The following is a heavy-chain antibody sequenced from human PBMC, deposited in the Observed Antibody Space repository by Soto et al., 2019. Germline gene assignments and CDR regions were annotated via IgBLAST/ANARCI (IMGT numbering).Heavy chain of an antibody. CDR3: AVTYDFDGSDYINDPLDX. V-gene: IGHV1-2*04. D-gene: IGHD3-9*01. CDR2: INPKSGGT. CDR1: GYSFSVYP. Sequence: ASVKVSSNTSGYSFSVYPIHWVRQAPGQGLEWMGFINPKSGGTEYAKKFKGCVTMTRDTSISTAYMELSRLKSDDTAVYYCAVTYDFDGSDYINDPLDXWGLGTRFTVS. J-gene: IGHJ3*02.